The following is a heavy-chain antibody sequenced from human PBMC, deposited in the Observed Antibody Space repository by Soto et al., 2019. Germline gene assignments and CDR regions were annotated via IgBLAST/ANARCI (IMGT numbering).Heavy chain of an antibody. CDR1: GYTFTSYG. J-gene: IGHJ6*02. V-gene: IGHV1-18*01. Sequence: GASVKVSCKASGYTFTSYGISWVRQAPGQGLEWMGWISAYNGNTNYAQKLQGRVTMTTDTSTSTAYMELRSLRSDDTAVYYCARDSPLGYCSSTSCYLHYGMDVWGQGTTVTVSS. CDR3: ARDSPLGYCSSTSCYLHYGMDV. D-gene: IGHD2-2*01. CDR2: ISAYNGNT.